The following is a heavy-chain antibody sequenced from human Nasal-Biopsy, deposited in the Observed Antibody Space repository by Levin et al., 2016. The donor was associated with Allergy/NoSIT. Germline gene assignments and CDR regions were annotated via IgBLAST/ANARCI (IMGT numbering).Heavy chain of an antibody. CDR1: GYTFTNYG. V-gene: IGHV1-18*01. CDR2: ISTYSGDT. J-gene: IGHJ5*02. D-gene: IGHD2-15*01. Sequence: ASVKVSCKASGYTFTNYGISWVRQAPGQGPEWMGWISTYSGDTKYTQKFQGRVTMTTDTSTSTAYMELRSLRSDDTAVYYCARDWYCSGGNCWDCFDPWGQGTPVTVSS. CDR3: ARDWYCSGGNCWDCFDP.